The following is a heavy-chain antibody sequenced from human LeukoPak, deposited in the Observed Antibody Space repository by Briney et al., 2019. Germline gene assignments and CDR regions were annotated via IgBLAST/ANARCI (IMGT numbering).Heavy chain of an antibody. V-gene: IGHV1-8*01. CDR2: MNPNSGNT. Sequence: GASVKVSCKASGYTFTSYDINWVRQATGQGLEWMGWMNPNSGNTGYAQKFQGRVTMTRNTSISTAYMELSSLRSEDTAVYYCAKGLYIVATIGVNWFDPWGQGTLVTVSS. CDR1: GYTFTSYD. J-gene: IGHJ5*02. CDR3: AKGLYIVATIGVNWFDP. D-gene: IGHD5-12*01.